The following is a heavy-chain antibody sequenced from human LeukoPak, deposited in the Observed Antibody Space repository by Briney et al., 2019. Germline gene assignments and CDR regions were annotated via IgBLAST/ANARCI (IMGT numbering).Heavy chain of an antibody. CDR3: ARGCSAGTPHNWFDP. V-gene: IGHV4-59*01. CDR1: GGSISGYY. Sequence: SETLSLTCTVSGGSISGYYWSWIRQPPGKGLEWIGYIYYSGSTNYNPSLKSRVTISVDTSKNQFSLKLSSVTAAGTAVYYCARGCSAGTPHNWFDPWGQGTPVTVSS. D-gene: IGHD6-13*01. CDR2: IYYSGST. J-gene: IGHJ5*02.